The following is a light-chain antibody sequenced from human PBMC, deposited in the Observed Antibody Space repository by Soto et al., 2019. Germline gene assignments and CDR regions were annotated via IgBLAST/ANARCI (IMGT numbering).Light chain of an antibody. J-gene: IGKJ5*01. CDR2: DAS. CDR1: QDITNY. CDR3: QPYEDIPPT. V-gene: IGKV1-33*01. Sequence: DIQMTQSPSSLTASVGDSVTITCQASQDITNYLNWYQHKPGKAPKLLSYDASNLEPGVPSRFSGRGSGRDFTFTISSLQPEDTATYYCQPYEDIPPTFGQGTRLDMK.